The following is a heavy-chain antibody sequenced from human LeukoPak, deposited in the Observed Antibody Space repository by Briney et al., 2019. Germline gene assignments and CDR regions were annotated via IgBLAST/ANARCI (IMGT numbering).Heavy chain of an antibody. V-gene: IGHV1-69*05. J-gene: IGHJ5*02. CDR1: GGTFSSYA. D-gene: IGHD3-22*01. CDR3: ARARSPSSGYLLRDHYWFDP. Sequence: SVKVSCKASGGTFSSYAISWVRQAPGQGLEWMGGIIPIFGTANYAQEFQGRVTITTDESTSTAYMELSSLRSEDTAVYYCARARSPSSGYLLRDHYWFDPWGQGTLVTVSS. CDR2: IIPIFGTA.